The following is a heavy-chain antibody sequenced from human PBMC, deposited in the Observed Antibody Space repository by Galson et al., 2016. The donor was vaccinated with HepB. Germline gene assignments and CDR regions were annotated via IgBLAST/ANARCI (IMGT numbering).Heavy chain of an antibody. J-gene: IGHJ3*01. V-gene: IGHV3-53*01. CDR2: SYGDGST. D-gene: IGHD3-16*01. Sequence: SLRLSCAASGFIVSNDYMNWVRQAPGKGLEWLSVSYGDGSTYYAESVRGRFTISRDNSKNSVFLQMNNLRAEDTAVYYCATGGSRGISDAFGFWGQGTMVTVSS. CDR3: ATGGSRGISDAFGF. CDR1: GFIVSNDY.